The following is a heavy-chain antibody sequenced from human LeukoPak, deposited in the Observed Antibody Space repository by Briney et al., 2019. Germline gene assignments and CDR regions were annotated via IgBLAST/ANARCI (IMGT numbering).Heavy chain of an antibody. J-gene: IGHJ4*02. CDR1: GGSISVTSYY. CDR3: AANRLRFLEWSTGSTRFDY. V-gene: IGHV4-39*01. CDR2: IYYTGST. D-gene: IGHD3-3*01. Sequence: PSETLSLTCTVSGGSISVTSYYWGWIRQPPGKGLEWIGTIYYTGSTYYNPSLKSRVTMSVDTSKRQFSLNLSSVTAADTAVYYCAANRLRFLEWSTGSTRFDYWGQGTLVAVSS.